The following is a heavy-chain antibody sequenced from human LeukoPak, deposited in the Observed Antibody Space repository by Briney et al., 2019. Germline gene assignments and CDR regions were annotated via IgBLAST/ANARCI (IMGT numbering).Heavy chain of an antibody. D-gene: IGHD3-10*01. CDR1: GYTFTSYG. J-gene: IGHJ5*02. Sequence: GASVKVSCKASGYTFTSYGISWVRQAPGQGLEWMGWISAYNGNTNYAQKLQGRVTMTTDTSTSTAYMELRSLRSDDTAVYYCARSRRGRKGITMVRGEGWFDPWGQGTLVTVSS. V-gene: IGHV1-18*01. CDR2: ISAYNGNT. CDR3: ARSRRGRKGITMVRGEGWFDP.